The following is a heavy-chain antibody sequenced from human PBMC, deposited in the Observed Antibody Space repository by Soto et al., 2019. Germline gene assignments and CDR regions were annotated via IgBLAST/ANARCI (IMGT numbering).Heavy chain of an antibody. J-gene: IGHJ4*02. CDR2: ISGSGGST. CDR1: GFTFSSYA. D-gene: IGHD3-22*01. CDR3: AKVYYYDSSGYRYFDY. V-gene: IGHV3-23*01. Sequence: GSLRLSCAASGFTFSSYAMSWVRQAPGKGLEWVSAISGSGGSTYYADSVKGRFTISRDNSKNTLYPQMNSLRAEDTAVYYCAKVYYYDSSGYRYFDYWGQGTLVTV.